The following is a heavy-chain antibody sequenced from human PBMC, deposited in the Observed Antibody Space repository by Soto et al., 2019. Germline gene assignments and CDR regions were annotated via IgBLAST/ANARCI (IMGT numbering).Heavy chain of an antibody. Sequence: ASVKVSCKASRYTNTSNGICWARQDPGQGLEWMGWISAYNGNTNYAQKLQGRVTMTTDTSTSTAYMELRSLRSDDTAVYYCARESGRITVFRVVAADAFDIWGQGTMVTGS. D-gene: IGHD3-3*01. CDR2: ISAYNGNT. J-gene: IGHJ3*02. CDR1: RYTNTSNG. CDR3: ARESGRITVFRVVAADAFDI. V-gene: IGHV1-18*01.